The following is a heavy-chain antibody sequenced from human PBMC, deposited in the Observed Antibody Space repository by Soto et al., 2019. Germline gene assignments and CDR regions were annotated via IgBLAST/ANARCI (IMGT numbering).Heavy chain of an antibody. CDR1: GFTFNTFA. D-gene: IGHD2-21*01. J-gene: IGHJ3*01. CDR3: AKDRMDHNSVWDPFDV. V-gene: IGHV3-23*01. CDR2: IGGGDDHR. Sequence: GGSLRLSCAASGFTFNTFAMTWVRQAPGKGLEWVSSIGGGDDHRFYADSVKGRFTISRDNSKHMVFLQMNSLRAEDTAIYYCAKDRMDHNSVWDPFDVWGQGTMVTV.